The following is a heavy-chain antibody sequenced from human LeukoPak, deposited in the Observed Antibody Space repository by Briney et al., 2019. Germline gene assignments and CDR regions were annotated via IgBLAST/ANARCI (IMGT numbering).Heavy chain of an antibody. Sequence: ASVKVSCKASGYTFTSYDINWVRQATGQGLEWMGWMNPNSGNTGYAQKFQGRVTITRNTSISTAYMELSSLRSEDTAVYYCASSPMFSDYGDYRGAFDIWGQGTMVTVSS. CDR2: MNPNSGNT. J-gene: IGHJ3*02. CDR1: GYTFTSYD. V-gene: IGHV1-8*03. D-gene: IGHD4-17*01. CDR3: ASSPMFSDYGDYRGAFDI.